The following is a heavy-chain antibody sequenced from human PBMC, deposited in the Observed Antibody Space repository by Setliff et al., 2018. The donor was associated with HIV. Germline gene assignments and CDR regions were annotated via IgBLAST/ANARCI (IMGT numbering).Heavy chain of an antibody. CDR2: INHSGTT. CDR3: AREIAIFGVVTDYWYFDL. V-gene: IGHV4-34*01. Sequence: KTSETLSLTCAVYGGSFNDYQWSWIRQPPGKGLEWIGEINHSGTTNYNPSLKSRVTMSVDTSKNQFSLKLNSVTAADTAVYYCAREIAIFGVVTDYWYFDLWGRGTLVTVSS. D-gene: IGHD3-3*01. CDR1: GGSFNDYQ. J-gene: IGHJ2*01.